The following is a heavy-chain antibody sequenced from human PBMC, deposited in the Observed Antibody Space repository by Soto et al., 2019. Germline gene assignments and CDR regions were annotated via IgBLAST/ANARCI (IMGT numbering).Heavy chain of an antibody. V-gene: IGHV3-48*03. CDR1: GFTFSSYE. Sequence: GGSLRLSCAASGFTFSSYEMNWVRQAPGKGLEWVSYISSSGSTIYYADSVKGRFTISRDNAKNSLYLQMNSLRAEDTAVYYCARERWELRKIDYWGQGTLVTVSS. J-gene: IGHJ4*02. CDR2: ISSSGSTI. D-gene: IGHD1-26*01. CDR3: ARERWELRKIDY.